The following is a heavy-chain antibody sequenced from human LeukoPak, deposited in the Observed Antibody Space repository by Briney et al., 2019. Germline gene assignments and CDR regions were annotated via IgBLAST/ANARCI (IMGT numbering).Heavy chain of an antibody. V-gene: IGHV4-59*01. J-gene: IGHJ5*02. Sequence: PSETLSLTCTVSGGSISSYYWSWIRQPPGKGLEWIGYIYYSGSTNYNPSLKSRVTISVDTSKNQFSLKLSSVTAADTAVYYCARAYSSSWYYQYNWFDPWGQGTLVTVSS. CDR1: GGSISSYY. CDR3: ARAYSSSWYYQYNWFDP. D-gene: IGHD6-13*01. CDR2: IYYSGST.